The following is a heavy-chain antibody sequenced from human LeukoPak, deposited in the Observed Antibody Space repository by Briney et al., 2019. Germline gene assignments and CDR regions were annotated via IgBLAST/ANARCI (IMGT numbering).Heavy chain of an antibody. CDR3: ARDRDSISGSWL. V-gene: IGHV4-30-2*01. D-gene: IGHD3-10*01. CDR1: GGSISSGTYY. CDR2: IYHSGSA. Sequence: SETLSLTCTASGGSISSGTYYRSWIRQPPGKGLEWIGYIYHSGSAYYNPSLESRVTISIDRSRNQFSLKLSSVSAADTAVYYCARDRDSISGSWLWGQGTLVTVSS. J-gene: IGHJ4*02.